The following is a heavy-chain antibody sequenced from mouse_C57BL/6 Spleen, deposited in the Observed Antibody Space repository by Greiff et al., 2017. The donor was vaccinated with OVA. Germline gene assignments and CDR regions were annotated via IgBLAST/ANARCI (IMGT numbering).Heavy chain of an antibody. CDR1: GYSITSGYY. CDR2: ISYDGSN. V-gene: IGHV3-6*01. Sequence: ESGPGLVKPSQSLSLTCSVTGYSITSGYYWNWIRQFPGNKLEWMGYISYDGSNNYNPSLKNRISIARDTTKNQFFLKLNSVTTEDTATYYCAREGSSGYGAMDYWGQGTSVTVSS. J-gene: IGHJ4*01. D-gene: IGHD3-2*02. CDR3: AREGSSGYGAMDY.